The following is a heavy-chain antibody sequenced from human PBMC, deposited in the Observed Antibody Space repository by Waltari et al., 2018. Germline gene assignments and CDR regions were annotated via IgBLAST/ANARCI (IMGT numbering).Heavy chain of an antibody. CDR1: GFPFSSYD. Sequence: EVQLVESGGGLVQPGGSLRLSGAASGFPFSSYDMPWVRQDTGKGLEWVSAMCTAGDTYYPGSVKGRFTISRENAKNSLYLQMNSLRAGDTAVYYCARGADSSGKGLTYFDYWGQGTLVTVSS. D-gene: IGHD6-19*01. CDR2: MCTAGDT. V-gene: IGHV3-13*01. CDR3: ARGADSSGKGLTYFDY. J-gene: IGHJ4*02.